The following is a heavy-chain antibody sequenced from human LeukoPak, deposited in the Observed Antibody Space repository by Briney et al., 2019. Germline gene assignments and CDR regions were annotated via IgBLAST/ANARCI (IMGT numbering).Heavy chain of an antibody. J-gene: IGHJ4*02. CDR1: GFTFSDYY. Sequence: GRSLRLSCAASGFTFSDYYTSWIRQAPGKRLEWVSYICSRSSYTNYADSWKGRFNISRDNAKNSLYLQMNSLRAEDTAVYYYAREEVREGYNYGQVDYWGQGTLVTVSS. D-gene: IGHD5-24*01. CDR2: ICSRSSYT. CDR3: AREEVREGYNYGQVDY. V-gene: IGHV3-11*05.